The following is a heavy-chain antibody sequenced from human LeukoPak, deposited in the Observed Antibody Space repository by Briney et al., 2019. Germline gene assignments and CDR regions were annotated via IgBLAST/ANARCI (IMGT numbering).Heavy chain of an antibody. CDR1: GFTFSSYA. D-gene: IGHD2-21*01. CDR3: AKVTGVYGDTP. Sequence: GGSQRLSCAASGFTFSSYAMSWVRQAPGKGLEWVSAISGSGGSTYYADSVKGRFTISRDNSKNTLYLQMNSLRAEDTAVYYCAKVTGVYGDTPWGQGTLVTVSS. V-gene: IGHV3-23*01. CDR2: ISGSGGST. J-gene: IGHJ5*02.